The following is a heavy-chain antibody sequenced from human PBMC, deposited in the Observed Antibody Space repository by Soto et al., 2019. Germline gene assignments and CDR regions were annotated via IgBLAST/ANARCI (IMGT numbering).Heavy chain of an antibody. D-gene: IGHD6-19*01. CDR2: ISYDGSNK. Sequence: QVQLVESGGGVVQPGRSLRLSCAASGFTFSSYGMHWVRQAPGKGLEWVAVISYDGSNKYYADSVKDRFTISRDNSKNTLYLQMNSLRAEDTAVYYCAKDRIAVAGYYYGMDVWGQGTTVTVSS. CDR1: GFTFSSYG. CDR3: AKDRIAVAGYYYGMDV. J-gene: IGHJ6*02. V-gene: IGHV3-30*18.